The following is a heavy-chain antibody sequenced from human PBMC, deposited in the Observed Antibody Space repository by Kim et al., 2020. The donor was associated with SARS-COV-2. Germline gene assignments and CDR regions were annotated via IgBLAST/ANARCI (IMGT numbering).Heavy chain of an antibody. CDR2: ISSSSSTI. D-gene: IGHD4-17*01. Sequence: GGSLRLSCAASGFTFSSYSMNWVRQAPGKGLEWVSYISSSSSTIYYADSVKGRFTISRDNAKNSLYLQMNSLRDEDTAVYYCARRYGDYGIYYYYGMDVWGQGTTVTVSS. CDR3: ARRYGDYGIYYYYGMDV. CDR1: GFTFSSYS. J-gene: IGHJ6*02. V-gene: IGHV3-48*02.